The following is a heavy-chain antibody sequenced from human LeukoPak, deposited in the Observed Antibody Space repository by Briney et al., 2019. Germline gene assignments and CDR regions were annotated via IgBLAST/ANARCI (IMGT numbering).Heavy chain of an antibody. CDR1: GDSVSTSSAG. J-gene: IGHJ4*02. CDR2: TYYNSNWYK. CDR3: ARGWLQSGFDY. D-gene: IGHD5-24*01. V-gene: IGHV6-1*01. Sequence: SQTLSLTCAISGDSVSTSSAGWNWIRQSPSKGLEWLGRTYYNSNWYKDHAPSVKSRITINPDTYKNHFSLQLYSVTPDDTAVYYCARGWLQSGFDYWGQGTLATVSS.